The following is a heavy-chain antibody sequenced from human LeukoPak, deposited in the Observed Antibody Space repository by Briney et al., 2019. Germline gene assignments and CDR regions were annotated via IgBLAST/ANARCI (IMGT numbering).Heavy chain of an antibody. CDR3: ARSDSSGYYYDY. D-gene: IGHD3-22*01. V-gene: IGHV1-2*06. CDR2: INPNSGGT. J-gene: IGHJ4*02. Sequence: ASVKVSCKASGYTFTGYYMHWVRQAPGQGLDWMGRINPNSGGTNYAQKFQGRVTMTRDTSISTAYMEPSRLRSDDTAVYYCARSDSSGYYYDYWGQGTLVTVSS. CDR1: GYTFTGYY.